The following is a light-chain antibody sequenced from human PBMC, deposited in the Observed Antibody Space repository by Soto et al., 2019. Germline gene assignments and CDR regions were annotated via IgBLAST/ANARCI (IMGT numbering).Light chain of an antibody. CDR1: QSLSSDS. CDR3: QLYGGSHMFS. Sequence: ENVLTQFPGTLSLSPGDRATLSCRASQSLSSDSLAWYQQKPGQAPRLLIYGASSRANGIPDRFSGSGSGTDFTLTISRLEPEDFAVYYCQLYGGSHMFSFGQGTKLQIK. V-gene: IGKV3-20*01. J-gene: IGKJ2*01. CDR2: GAS.